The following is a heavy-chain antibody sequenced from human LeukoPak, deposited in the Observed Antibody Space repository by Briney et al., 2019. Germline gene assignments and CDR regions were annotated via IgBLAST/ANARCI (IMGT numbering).Heavy chain of an antibody. J-gene: IGHJ4*02. CDR1: GFTFSSYA. Sequence: GGSLRLSCAASGFTFSSYAMSWVRQAPGKGLEWVSAISGSGGSTYYADSVKGRFTISRDNSKNTLYLQMNSLRAEDTAVYYCAKDYADYYYDSSGYYDYWGQGTLVTVSS. CDR3: AKDYADYYYDSSGYYDY. V-gene: IGHV3-23*01. D-gene: IGHD3-22*01. CDR2: ISGSGGST.